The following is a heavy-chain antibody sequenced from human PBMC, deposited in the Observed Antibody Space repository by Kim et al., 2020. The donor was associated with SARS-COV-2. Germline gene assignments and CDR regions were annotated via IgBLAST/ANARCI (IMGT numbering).Heavy chain of an antibody. D-gene: IGHD3-16*01. CDR2: ITKSSTTI. CDR3: VRDRMGGAFDM. V-gene: IGHV3-48*02. CDR1: GFTFSDYD. Sequence: GGSLRLFCATSGFTFSDYDMNWVRQAPGKGLEWLSFITKSSTTIYYADSVEGRFTISRDNAKNSLFLQMNSLRDEDTALYYCVRDRMGGAFDMWGQGTMV. J-gene: IGHJ3*02.